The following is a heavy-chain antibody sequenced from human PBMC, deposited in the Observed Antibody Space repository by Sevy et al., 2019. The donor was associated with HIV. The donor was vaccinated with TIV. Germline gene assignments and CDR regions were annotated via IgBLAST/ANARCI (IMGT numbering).Heavy chain of an antibody. CDR2: INPNSGGT. V-gene: IGHV1-2*02. CDR1: GYTFTGYY. D-gene: IGHD5-18*01. Sequence: ASVKVSCKASGYTFTGYYMHWVRQAPGQGLEWMGWINPNSGGTNYPQKFQGRVTMTRDTSISTAYMELSRLRSDDTAVYYCARDVGDSYGSYYYYYYGMDVWGQGTTVTVSS. J-gene: IGHJ6*02. CDR3: ARDVGDSYGSYYYYYYGMDV.